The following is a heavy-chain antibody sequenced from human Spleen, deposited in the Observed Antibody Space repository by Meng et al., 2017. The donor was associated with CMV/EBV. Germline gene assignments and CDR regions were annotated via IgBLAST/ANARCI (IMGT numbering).Heavy chain of an antibody. J-gene: IGHJ5*02. D-gene: IGHD3-10*01. V-gene: IGHV4-61*01. Sequence: VSGGSVTDGRYCWSSIQPPPGMGLEWIAYVDYSGGANYNPYLKSRVTISVDTSKNQFSLKLSSVTAADTAVYYCARHAGLLWFGFDPWGQGILVTVSS. CDR3: ARHAGLLWFGFDP. CDR2: VDYSGGA. CDR1: GGSVTDGRYC.